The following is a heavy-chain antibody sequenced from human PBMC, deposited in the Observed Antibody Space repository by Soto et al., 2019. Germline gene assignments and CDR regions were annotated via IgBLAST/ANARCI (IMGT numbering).Heavy chain of an antibody. CDR1: GYTFSNNG. CDR2: ISAYNGNT. CDR3: ARDRKNSNWPNFDS. Sequence: SVKVSCTTSGYTFSNNGINWVRQAPGQGLEWMGWISAYNGNTNFAQKLQGRVSLTTDTSSTTAYMELSSLTFEDTAVYYCARDRKNSNWPNFDSWGPGTLVTVSS. D-gene: IGHD6-13*01. V-gene: IGHV1-18*01. J-gene: IGHJ4*02.